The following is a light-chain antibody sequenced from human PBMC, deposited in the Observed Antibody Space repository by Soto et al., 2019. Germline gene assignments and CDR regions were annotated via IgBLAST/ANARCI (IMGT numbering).Light chain of an antibody. J-gene: IGKJ2*01. CDR1: QSMSGS. CDR2: DAS. CDR3: QQYNSYSPYI. V-gene: IGKV1-5*01. Sequence: DTQMTQSPSTLSAFVGDRVTITCRASQSMSGSLAWYQQKPVKAPKLLIYDASYLEGGVPSRFSGSGSGTAFTLTISSLHPDDFATYYCQQYNSYSPYIFGQGTKLEIK.